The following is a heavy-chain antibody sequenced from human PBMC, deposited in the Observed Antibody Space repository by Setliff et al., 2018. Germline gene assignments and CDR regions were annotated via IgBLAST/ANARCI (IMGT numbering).Heavy chain of an antibody. D-gene: IGHD3-3*01. J-gene: IGHJ5*02. CDR3: ARDVFDFRTGQGGP. CDR2: ISGSGINI. Sequence: GGSLRLSCAASGFRFSDLYMSWVRQVPGKGLEWLSKISGSGINIYYADSVRGRFTISRDNAKNSLSLQLNGMRAEDTSVYYCARDVFDFRTGQGGPWGQGTRVTVSS. CDR1: GFRFSDLY. V-gene: IGHV3-11*04.